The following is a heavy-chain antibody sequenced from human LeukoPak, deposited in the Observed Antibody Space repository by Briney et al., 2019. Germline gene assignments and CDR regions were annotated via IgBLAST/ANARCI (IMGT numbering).Heavy chain of an antibody. CDR2: IYYRGST. CDR3: ARESHYFDY. V-gene: IGHV4-59*01. CDR1: GGSISINY. J-gene: IGHJ4*02. Sequence: SETLSLTCTVSGGSISINYWSWIRQPPGKGLEWIGYIYYRGSTNYNPSLKSRVTISVDPSKNQFSLKLSSVTAADTAVYYCARESHYFDYWGQGTLVTVSS.